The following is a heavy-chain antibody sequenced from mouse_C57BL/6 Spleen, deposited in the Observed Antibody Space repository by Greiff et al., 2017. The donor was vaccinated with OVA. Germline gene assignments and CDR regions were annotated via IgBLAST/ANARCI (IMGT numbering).Heavy chain of an antibody. Sequence: QVQLQQSGPELVKPGASVKIACKAAGYAGRSTGMNWVKQRPGKGLEGIGRIYPGDGDTNYNGKFKGKATLTADKSSSTAYMQLSSLTSEDSAVYFCASTTVDYFDYWGQGTTLTVSS. CDR3: ASTTVDYFDY. V-gene: IGHV1-82*01. CDR1: GYAGRSTG. CDR2: IYPGDGDT. D-gene: IGHD1-1*01. J-gene: IGHJ2*01.